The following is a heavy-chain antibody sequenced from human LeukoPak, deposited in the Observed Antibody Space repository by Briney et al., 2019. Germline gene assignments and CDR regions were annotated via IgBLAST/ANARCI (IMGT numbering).Heavy chain of an antibody. CDR3: AREGPGSGGWVGFDAFDI. CDR1: GVSVRSFY. CDR2: IFYSGTT. V-gene: IGHV4-59*02. Sequence: SETLSLTCAVSGVSVRSFYWSWIRQSPGKGLEWIGHIFYSGTTNYNPSLKSRVTISEDTSKNQISPNLRSATAADTAVYYCAREGPGSGGWVGFDAFDIWGQGTMVTVSS. J-gene: IGHJ3*02. D-gene: IGHD6-19*01.